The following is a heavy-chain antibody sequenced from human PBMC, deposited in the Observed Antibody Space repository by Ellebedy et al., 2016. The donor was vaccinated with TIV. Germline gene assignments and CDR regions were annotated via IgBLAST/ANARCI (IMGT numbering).Heavy chain of an antibody. D-gene: IGHD3-22*01. CDR3: ARDRYYDSSGGFDY. V-gene: IGHV3-21*01. Sequence: GESLKISCAASGFTFSSYSMNWVRQAPGKGLEWVSSISSSSSYIYYADSVKGRFTISRDNAKNSLYLQMNSLRAEDTAVYYCARDRYYDSSGGFDYWGQGTLVTVSS. J-gene: IGHJ4*02. CDR1: GFTFSSYS. CDR2: ISSSSSYI.